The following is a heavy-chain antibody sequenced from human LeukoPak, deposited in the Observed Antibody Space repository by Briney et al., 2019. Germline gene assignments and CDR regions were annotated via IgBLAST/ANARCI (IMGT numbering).Heavy chain of an antibody. V-gene: IGHV4-34*01. CDR2: INHSGST. Sequence: SETLSLTCAVYGGSFSGYYWSWIRQPPGKGLEWIGEINHSGSTNYNPSLKSRVTISVDTSKNQFSLKLSSVTAADTAVYYCARDRVNIVVVPATRGYGWFDPWGQGTLVTVSS. CDR3: ARDRVNIVVVPATRGYGWFDP. D-gene: IGHD2-2*01. J-gene: IGHJ5*02. CDR1: GGSFSGYY.